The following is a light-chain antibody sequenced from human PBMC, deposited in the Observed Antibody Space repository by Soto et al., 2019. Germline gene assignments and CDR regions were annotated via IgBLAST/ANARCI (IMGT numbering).Light chain of an antibody. CDR2: AAS. CDR3: QQLYTLPFT. J-gene: IGKJ5*01. V-gene: IGKV1-39*01. Sequence: IQVTQSPSSLSASVGDRVPITCRASQSISSYLNWYQQKPGKAPKLLIYAASSLQSGVPSRFSGSGSGTEFTLTISGLLPEDFAAYHCQQLYTLPFTFGQGTRLENK. CDR1: QSISSY.